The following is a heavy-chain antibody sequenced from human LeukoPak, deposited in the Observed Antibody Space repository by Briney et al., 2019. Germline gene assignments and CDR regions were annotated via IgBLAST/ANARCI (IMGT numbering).Heavy chain of an antibody. J-gene: IGHJ4*02. CDR1: GGSISSGGYS. Sequence: SQTLSLTCAVSGGSISSGGYSWSWIRQPPGKGLEWIGYIYHSGSTYYNPSLKSRVTISVDRSKNQFSLKLSSVTAADTAVYYCARDLLSGSSSWYGLVYWGQGTLVTVSS. D-gene: IGHD6-13*01. CDR3: ARDLLSGSSSWYGLVY. CDR2: IYHSGST. V-gene: IGHV4-30-2*01.